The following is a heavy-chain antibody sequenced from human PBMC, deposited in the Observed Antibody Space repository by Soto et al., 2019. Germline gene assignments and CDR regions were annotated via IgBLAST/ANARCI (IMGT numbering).Heavy chain of an antibody. D-gene: IGHD2-2*02. V-gene: IGHV5-51*01. CDR2: IYPGDSYT. Sequence: GESLKISCKGSGYSFTSYWIGWVRQMTGKGLEWMGSIYPGDSYTSYSPSFQGHVTISADKSISTAYLQWSSLKASDTAMYYCARRIPRAPPDAFDIWGQGTMVTVS. J-gene: IGHJ3*02. CDR3: ARRIPRAPPDAFDI. CDR1: GYSFTSYW.